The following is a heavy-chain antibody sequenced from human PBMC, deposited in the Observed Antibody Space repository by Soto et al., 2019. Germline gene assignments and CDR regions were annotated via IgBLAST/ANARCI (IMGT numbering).Heavy chain of an antibody. CDR3: TTDRRHYDFWSGYWDWFDP. CDR2: IKSKTDGGTT. Sequence: EVQLVESGGGLVKPWGSLRLSCAASGFTFSNAWMSWVSQATGKGLEWVGRIKSKTDGGTTDYAAPVKGRFTISRDDSKNTLYLQMHSLKAEDTAVYYCTTDRRHYDFWSGYWDWFDPWGQGTLVTVSS. V-gene: IGHV3-15*01. D-gene: IGHD3-3*01. CDR1: GFTFSNAW. J-gene: IGHJ5*02.